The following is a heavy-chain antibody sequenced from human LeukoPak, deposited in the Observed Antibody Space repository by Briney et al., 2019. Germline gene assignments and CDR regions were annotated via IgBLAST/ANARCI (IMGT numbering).Heavy chain of an antibody. Sequence: ASVKVSCKAAGYTFTGYYMVWVRQAPGQGLEWMGGINPNNGGTNYAQKFQGRVTMTRDKSISTAYMELSRLRSDDTAVYYCARGYCSGGSCYSVETWFDPWGQRTLVTASS. CDR2: INPNNGGT. V-gene: IGHV1-2*02. J-gene: IGHJ5*02. D-gene: IGHD2-15*01. CDR3: ARGYCSGGSCYSVETWFDP. CDR1: GYTFTGYY.